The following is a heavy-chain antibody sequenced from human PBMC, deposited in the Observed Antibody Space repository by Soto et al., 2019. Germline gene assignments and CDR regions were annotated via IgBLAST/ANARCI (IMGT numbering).Heavy chain of an antibody. CDR2: IDPSDSYT. Sequence: GQSLKISWKGSGYSFTSYWISWVRQMPGKGLERMGRIDPSDSYTNYSPSFQGHVTISADKSISTAYLQWSSLKASDTAMYYCATTLTGSYYYYYGMDVWGQGTTVTVSS. J-gene: IGHJ6*02. D-gene: IGHD1-20*01. CDR1: GYSFTSYW. V-gene: IGHV5-10-1*01. CDR3: ATTLTGSYYYYYGMDV.